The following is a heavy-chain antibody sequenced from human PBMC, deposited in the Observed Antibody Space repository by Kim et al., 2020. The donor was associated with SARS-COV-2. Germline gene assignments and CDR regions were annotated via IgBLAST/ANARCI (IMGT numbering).Heavy chain of an antibody. D-gene: IGHD6-19*01. J-gene: IGHJ6*02. CDR2: IRSKAYGGST. V-gene: IGHV3-49*04. Sequence: GGSLRLSCTASGFTFGDYAMSWVRQAPGKGLEWVGFIRSKAYGGSTEYAASVKGRITKSRDDYKSIAYLQMNSLKTEDTAVYYCTRETPQWRQTPKYYYYGMDVWGQRTTVTVSS. CDR1: GFTFGDYA. CDR3: TRETPQWRQTPKYYYYGMDV.